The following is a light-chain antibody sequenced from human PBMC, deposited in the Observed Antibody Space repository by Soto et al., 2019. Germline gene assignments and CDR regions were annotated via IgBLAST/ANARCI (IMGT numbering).Light chain of an antibody. CDR1: SPNIGGNA. CDR2: SNN. CDR3: AAWDDSLNADV. V-gene: IGLV1-44*01. Sequence: QSVLTQPPSASGTPGQSVTISCSGSSPNIGGNAVNWYQQLPGTAPKVLIYSNNQRPSGVPDRFSGSKSGTSASLAISGLQYEDEADYYCAAWDDSLNADVFGNGKKLTV. J-gene: IGLJ1*01.